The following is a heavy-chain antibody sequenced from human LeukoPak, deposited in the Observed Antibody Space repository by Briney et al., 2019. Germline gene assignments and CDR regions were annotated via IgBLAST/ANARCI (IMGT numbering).Heavy chain of an antibody. J-gene: IGHJ4*02. CDR1: GFTVSSNY. V-gene: IGHV3-30*18. CDR2: ISYDGSNK. Sequence: GGSLRLSCAASGFTVSSNYMSWVRQAPGKGLEWVAVISYDGSNKYYADSVKGRFTISRDNSKNTLYLQMNSLRAEDTAVYYCAKDQVGYFDYWGQGTLVTVSS. CDR3: AKDQVGYFDY.